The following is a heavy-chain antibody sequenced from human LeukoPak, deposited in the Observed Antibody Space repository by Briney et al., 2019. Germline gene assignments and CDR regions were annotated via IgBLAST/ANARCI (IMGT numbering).Heavy chain of an antibody. CDR1: GFTFTSYS. CDR2: ISSSISSI. CDR3: ARFAYPEYSSSWRHFDY. J-gene: IGHJ4*02. Sequence: GGSLRLSCAASGFTFTSYSMNWVRQAPGKGLEWVSYISSSISSIYYADSVKGRFTISRDNAKNSLYLQMNSLRAEDTAVYYCARFAYPEYSSSWRHFDYWGQGTLVTVSS. D-gene: IGHD6-13*01. V-gene: IGHV3-48*01.